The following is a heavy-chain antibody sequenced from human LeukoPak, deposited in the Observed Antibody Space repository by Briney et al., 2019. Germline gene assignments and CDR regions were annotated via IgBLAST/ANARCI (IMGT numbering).Heavy chain of an antibody. CDR1: GFTFSNYG. CDR2: ISYAGNNK. V-gene: IGHV3-30*03. CDR3: ARDRGARGSQEINRYYYYYGMGV. J-gene: IGHJ6*02. D-gene: IGHD3-10*01. Sequence: PGGSLRLSCAASGFTFSNYGMHWVRQAPGKGLEWVAVISYAGNNKYYTDSVKGRFTISRDNSKNTLYLQMNSLRAEDTAVYYCARDRGARGSQEINRYYYYYGMGVWGQGTTVTVSS.